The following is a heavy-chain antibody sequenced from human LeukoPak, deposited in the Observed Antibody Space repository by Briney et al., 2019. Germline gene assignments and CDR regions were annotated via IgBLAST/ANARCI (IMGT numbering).Heavy chain of an antibody. CDR1: GGSISSSSYY. D-gene: IGHD1-7*01. CDR3: ARLSLELGLGY. Sequence: PSETLSLTCTVSGGSISSSSYYWGWIRQPPGKGLEWIGSIYYSGSTYYNPSLKSRVTISVDTSKSQFPLKLSSVTAADTAVYYCARLSLELGLGYWGQGTLVTVSS. CDR2: IYYSGST. J-gene: IGHJ4*02. V-gene: IGHV4-39*01.